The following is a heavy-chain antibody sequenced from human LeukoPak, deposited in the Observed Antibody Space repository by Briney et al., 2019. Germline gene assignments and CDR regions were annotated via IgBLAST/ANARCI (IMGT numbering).Heavy chain of an antibody. Sequence: GESLKISCKGSGYSFTSYWIGWVRQMPGKGLEWMGIIYPGDSDIRYSPSFQGQVTISADKPISTAYLQWSSLKASDTAMYYCARSARDSSGYYLYYFDYWGQGTLVTVSS. V-gene: IGHV5-51*01. J-gene: IGHJ4*02. CDR2: IYPGDSDI. D-gene: IGHD3-22*01. CDR3: ARSARDSSGYYLYYFDY. CDR1: GYSFTSYW.